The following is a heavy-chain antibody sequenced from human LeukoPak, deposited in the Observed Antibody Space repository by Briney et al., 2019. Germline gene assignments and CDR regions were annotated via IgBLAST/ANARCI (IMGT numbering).Heavy chain of an antibody. CDR1: GFTLSSYS. CDR3: ARTYSSSSAAFDI. CDR2: ISSSSSYI. Sequence: PGGSLRLSCAASGFTLSSYSMNWVRQAPGKGLEWVSSISSSSSYIYYADSVKGRFTISRDNAKNSLYLQMNSLRAEDTAVYYCARTYSSSSAAFDIWGQGTMVTVSS. V-gene: IGHV3-21*01. J-gene: IGHJ3*02. D-gene: IGHD6-6*01.